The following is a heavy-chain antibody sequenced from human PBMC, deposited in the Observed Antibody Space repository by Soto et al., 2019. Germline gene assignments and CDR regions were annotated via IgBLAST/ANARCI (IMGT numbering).Heavy chain of an antibody. D-gene: IGHD3-3*01. CDR3: ARASPVITIFGVVIIYGMDV. J-gene: IGHJ6*02. CDR2: IYTSGST. CDR1: GGSISSYY. V-gene: IGHV4-4*07. Sequence: LSLTCTVSGGSISSYYWSWIRQPAGKGLEWIGRIYTSGSTNYNPSLKSRVTMSVDTSKNQFSLKLSSVTAADTAVYYCARASPVITIFGVVIIYGMDVWGQGTTVTV.